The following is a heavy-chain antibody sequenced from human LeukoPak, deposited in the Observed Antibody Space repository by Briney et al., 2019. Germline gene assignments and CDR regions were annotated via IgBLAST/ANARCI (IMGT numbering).Heavy chain of an antibody. D-gene: IGHD3-9*01. CDR2: INTNTGNP. V-gene: IGHV7-4-1*02. CDR3: ARGVTRYFDWFQSYYYYYYMDV. Sequence: ASVKVSFKASGYTFTSYAMNWVRQAPGQGLEWMGWINTNTGNPTYAQGFTGRFVFSLDTSVSTAYLQISSLKAEDTAVYYCARGVTRYFDWFQSYYYYYYMDVWGKGTTVTVSS. CDR1: GYTFTSYA. J-gene: IGHJ6*03.